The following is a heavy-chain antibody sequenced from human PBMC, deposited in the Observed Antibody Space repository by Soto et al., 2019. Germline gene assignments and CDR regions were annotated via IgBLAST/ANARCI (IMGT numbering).Heavy chain of an antibody. J-gene: IGHJ4*02. CDR3: ARDPLESSGYYRDY. V-gene: IGHV3-30-3*01. Sequence: QVQLVESGGGVVQPGRSLRLSCAASGFTFSSYAMHWVRQAPGKGLEWVAVISYDGSNKYYADSVKGRFTISRDNSKNTLYLQMNSLRAEDTAVYYCARDPLESSGYYRDYCGQGTLVTVSS. CDR2: ISYDGSNK. D-gene: IGHD3-22*01. CDR1: GFTFSSYA.